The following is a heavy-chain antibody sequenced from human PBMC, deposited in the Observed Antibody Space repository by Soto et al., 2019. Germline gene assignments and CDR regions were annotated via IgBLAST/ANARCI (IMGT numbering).Heavy chain of an antibody. J-gene: IGHJ5*02. CDR1: GFTVTSNG. CDR3: ARVDGYSSSLGKNWFDP. D-gene: IGHD6-6*01. V-gene: IGHV3-21*01. CDR2: ISPNGQGI. Sequence: GGSLRLSCGVSGFTVTSNGVSWVRQAPGKGLEWVSAISPNGQGIWYADSVKGRFTISRDNAKNSLYLQMNSLRAEDTAVYYCARVDGYSSSLGKNWFDPWGQGTLVTVSS.